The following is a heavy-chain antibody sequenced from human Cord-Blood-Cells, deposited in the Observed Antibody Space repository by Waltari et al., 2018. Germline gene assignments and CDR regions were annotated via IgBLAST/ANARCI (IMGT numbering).Heavy chain of an antibody. D-gene: IGHD6-13*01. CDR2: IYYSGST. V-gene: IGHV4-30-4*08. Sequence: QVQLQESGPGLVKPSQTLSLPCTVSGGSISSGDYYWSWIRQPPGTGLEWIGYIYYSGSTYYNPSLKSRVTISVDTSKNQFSLKLSSVTAADTAVYYCARDPRQFSSSWYYYYYGMDVWGQGTTVTVSS. CDR1: GGSISSGDYY. CDR3: ARDPRQFSSSWYYYYYGMDV. J-gene: IGHJ6*02.